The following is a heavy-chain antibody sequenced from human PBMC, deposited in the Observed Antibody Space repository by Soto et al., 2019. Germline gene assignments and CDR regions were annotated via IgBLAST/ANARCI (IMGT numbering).Heavy chain of an antibody. Sequence: EVQLLESGGGSAQPGGSLRLSCAASGLTFNLYTMSWVRQAPGKGLEWVSGISGSGDNTYYAESVKGRFTISRDNSKNTLFLQMSSLRAEDTAVYYCARKCCGSSTWCGGYFDYWGRGSLVAVSS. V-gene: IGHV3-23*01. D-gene: IGHD2-2*01. CDR2: ISGSGDNT. CDR3: ARKCCGSSTWCGGYFDY. CDR1: GLTFNLYT. J-gene: IGHJ4*02.